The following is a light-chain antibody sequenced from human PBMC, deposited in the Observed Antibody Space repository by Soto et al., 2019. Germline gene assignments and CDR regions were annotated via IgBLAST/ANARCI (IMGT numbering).Light chain of an antibody. CDR3: NSYTTSSTYV. Sequence: QSALNKPASVTGSHGQRSTISCTGTSSDVGGYNYVSWYQQHPGKAPKVMIYDVSNRPSGVSNRFSGSKSGNTASLTISGLQAEDEADYYCNSYTTSSTYVFGTGTKVTVL. CDR2: DVS. J-gene: IGLJ1*01. CDR1: SSDVGGYNY. V-gene: IGLV2-14*01.